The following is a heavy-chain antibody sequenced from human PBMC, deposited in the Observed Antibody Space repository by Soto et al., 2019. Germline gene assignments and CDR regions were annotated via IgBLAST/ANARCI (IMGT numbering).Heavy chain of an antibody. CDR2: ISYGGGTT. J-gene: IGHJ4*02. CDR1: EFTFSNYA. D-gene: IGHD3-22*01. V-gene: IGHV3-23*01. CDR3: AKNPGYYYDSTGYHFDY. Sequence: PGESLKISCAASEFTFSNYAMSWVRQAPGKGLEWVSAISYGGGTTYYADSVKGRFTISRDNSKNTLYLQMNSLRAEDTAVYFCAKNPGYYYDSTGYHFDYWGQGTLVTVLL.